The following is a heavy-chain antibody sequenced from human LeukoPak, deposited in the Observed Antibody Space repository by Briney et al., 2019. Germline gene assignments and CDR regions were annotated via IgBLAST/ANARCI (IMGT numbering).Heavy chain of an antibody. D-gene: IGHD1/OR15-1a*01. CDR1: GFTVSSNY. J-gene: IGHJ4*02. CDR2: IYSGGST. Sequence: GGSLRFSCAASGFTVSSNYMSWVRQAPGKGLEWVSVIYSGGSTYYADSVKGRFTISRDNSKNTLYLQMNSLRAEDTAVYYCARVWRTQFDYWGQGTLVTVSS. V-gene: IGHV3-53*01. CDR3: ARVWRTQFDY.